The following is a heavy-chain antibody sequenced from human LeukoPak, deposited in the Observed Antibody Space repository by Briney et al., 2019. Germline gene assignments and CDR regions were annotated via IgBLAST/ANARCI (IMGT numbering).Heavy chain of an antibody. Sequence: SETLSLTCTVSSGSISSYYWSWIRQPPEKGLEWIGYIYYSGRTNYNPSLKSRVTTSVDTSKNQFSLKLSSVSAADTAVYYCARSGDLRYFDWLLENDAFDIWGQGTMVTVSS. CDR1: SGSISSYY. D-gene: IGHD3-9*01. J-gene: IGHJ3*02. CDR3: ARSGDLRYFDWLLENDAFDI. CDR2: IYYSGRT. V-gene: IGHV4-59*01.